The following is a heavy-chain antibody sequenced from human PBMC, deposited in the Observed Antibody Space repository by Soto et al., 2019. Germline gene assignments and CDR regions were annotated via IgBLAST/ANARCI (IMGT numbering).Heavy chain of an antibody. D-gene: IGHD2-8*01. V-gene: IGHV3-66*01. CDR1: GFTVSNNY. CDR2: MYGGGGT. CDR3: ARDPGVNWA. Sequence: EVQLVESGGGLVQPGGSLRLSCVASGFTVSNNYMTWVRQAPGKGLELVSNMYGGGGTYYTDSVKGRFTISRDSSTNTLYLQMDNVRAEDTDVYYCARDPGVNWAWGKGTTVTVSS. J-gene: IGHJ6*04.